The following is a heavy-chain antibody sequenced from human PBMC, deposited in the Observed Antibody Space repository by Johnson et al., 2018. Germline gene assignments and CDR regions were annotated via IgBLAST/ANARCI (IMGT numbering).Heavy chain of an antibody. CDR3: ANHIAAVGNFAGDAFDS. Sequence: QVQLQESGPGLVKPSETLSLTCTVSGGSISSYYWSWIRQPPGKGLEWIGYIYYSGSTNYNPSLKSRVTISVDTSKNQFSLKLTSVTAADTAVYYCANHIAAVGNFAGDAFDSWGQGTVVTVSS. D-gene: IGHD6-13*01. V-gene: IGHV4-59*01. CDR1: GGSISSYY. CDR2: IYYSGST. J-gene: IGHJ3*02.